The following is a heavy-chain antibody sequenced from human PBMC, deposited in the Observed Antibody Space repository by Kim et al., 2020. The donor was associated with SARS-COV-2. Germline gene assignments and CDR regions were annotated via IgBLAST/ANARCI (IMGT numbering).Heavy chain of an antibody. CDR1: GYTLTELS. CDR2: FDPEDGET. J-gene: IGHJ5*02. CDR3: ATSPGVWSGYSASWFDP. Sequence: ASVKVSCKVSGYTLTELSMHWVRQAPGKGLEWMGGFDPEDGETIYAQKFQGRVTMTEDTSTDTAYMELSSLRPEDTAVYYCATSPGVWSGYSASWFDPWGRGTRATVSS. D-gene: IGHD3-3*01. V-gene: IGHV1-24*01.